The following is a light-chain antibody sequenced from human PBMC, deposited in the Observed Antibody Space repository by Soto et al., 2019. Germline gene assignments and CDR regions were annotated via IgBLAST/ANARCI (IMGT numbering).Light chain of an antibody. CDR2: GTS. V-gene: IGKV1-17*01. J-gene: IGKJ2*01. CDR3: QQYNRLYT. CDR1: QGIRND. Sequence: DIQMTQSPSSLSASVGDRVTITCRASQGIRNDLGWYQQKPGKAPKRLIYGTSSLQSGVPSRFSGSGSGTEFTLTITSLQPDDSGTYYCQQYNRLYTFGQGTKVDIK.